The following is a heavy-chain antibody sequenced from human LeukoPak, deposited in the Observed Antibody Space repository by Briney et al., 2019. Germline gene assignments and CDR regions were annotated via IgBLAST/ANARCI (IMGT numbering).Heavy chain of an antibody. Sequence: PSETLSLTCTVSGGSISSYYWSWIRQPPGKGLEWIGYIYYSGSTNYNPPLKSRVTISVDTSKNQFSLKLSSVTAADTAVYYCARVYMTPYYYYGMDVWGQGTTVTVSS. CDR2: IYYSGST. J-gene: IGHJ6*02. V-gene: IGHV4-59*01. CDR1: GGSISSYY. CDR3: ARVYMTPYYYYGMDV. D-gene: IGHD2-15*01.